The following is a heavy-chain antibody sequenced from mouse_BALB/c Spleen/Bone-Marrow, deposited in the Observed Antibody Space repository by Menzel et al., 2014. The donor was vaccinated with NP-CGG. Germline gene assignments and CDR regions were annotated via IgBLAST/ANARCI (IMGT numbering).Heavy chain of an antibody. J-gene: IGHJ2*01. CDR1: GFTFXSYT. CDR3: TRDNGPFDY. CDR2: ITSGGSYT. Sequence: EVKVEESGGGLVKPGGFLKLSCAASGFTFXSYTMSWVRQTPEKRLEWVATITSGGSYTYYPDSVKGRFTISRDNAKNTLYLQMSSLKSEDTAMYYCTRDNGPFDYWGQGTTLTVSS. D-gene: IGHD1-2*01. V-gene: IGHV5-6-4*01.